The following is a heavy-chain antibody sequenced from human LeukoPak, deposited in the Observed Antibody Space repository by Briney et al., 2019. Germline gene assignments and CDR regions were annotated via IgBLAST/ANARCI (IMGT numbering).Heavy chain of an antibody. CDR1: GFTFSSYA. D-gene: IGHD2-2*02. J-gene: IGHJ4*02. CDR3: AKDLGIGYCSSTSCYTIDY. CDR2: ISGSGGST. Sequence: GGSLRLSCAASGFTFSSYAMSWVRQAPGKGLEWVSAISGSGGSTYYADSVKGRFTVSRDNSKNTLYLRMNSLRAEDTAVYYCAKDLGIGYCSSTSCYTIDYWGQGTLVTVSS. V-gene: IGHV3-23*01.